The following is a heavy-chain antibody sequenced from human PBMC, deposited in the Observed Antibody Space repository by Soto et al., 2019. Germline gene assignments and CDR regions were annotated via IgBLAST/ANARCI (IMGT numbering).Heavy chain of an antibody. J-gene: IGHJ4*02. CDR2: NIPIFGTA. CDR3: ARGGEAYYYDSSGQSYFDY. D-gene: IGHD3-22*01. Sequence: QVQLVQSGAEVKKPGSSVKVSCKASGGTFSSYAISWVRQAPGQGLEWMGGNIPIFGTANYAQKFQGRVTITADESTSTAYMELSSLRSEDTAVYYCARGGEAYYYDSSGQSYFDYWGQGTLVTVSS. CDR1: GGTFSSYA. V-gene: IGHV1-69*12.